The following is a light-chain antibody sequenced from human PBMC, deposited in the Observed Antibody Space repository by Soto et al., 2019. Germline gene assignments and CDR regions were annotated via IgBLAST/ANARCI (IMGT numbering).Light chain of an antibody. CDR2: RNN. V-gene: IGLV1-47*01. CDR1: SSKIGSNY. J-gene: IGLJ2*01. Sequence: QSVLTQPPSASGTPGQRVTISCSGSSSKIGSNYVFWYQHLPGTAPKLLIYRNNQRPSGVPDRVSGSKSGTSASLAISGLRSEDESDYYCAACDDSLSGGVFGGGTKLTVL. CDR3: AACDDSLSGGV.